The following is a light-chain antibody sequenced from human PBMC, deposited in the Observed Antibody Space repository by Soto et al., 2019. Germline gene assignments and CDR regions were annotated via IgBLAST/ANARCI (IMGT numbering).Light chain of an antibody. CDR3: QQRTNSPPVT. CDR1: QSVSSY. CDR2: DAS. Sequence: EIVLTQSPATLSLSPGERATLSCRASQSVSSYLAWYQQKPGQAPRLLIYDASNRATGIPARFRGSGSGTDFTLTISSLEPEDFAVYCCQQRTNSPPVTFGGGTKVEI. V-gene: IGKV3-11*01. J-gene: IGKJ4*01.